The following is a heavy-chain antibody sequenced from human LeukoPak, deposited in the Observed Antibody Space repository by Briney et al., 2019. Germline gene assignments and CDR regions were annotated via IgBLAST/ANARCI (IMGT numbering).Heavy chain of an antibody. Sequence: PGGSLRLSCAASGFTFNSYAMNWVRQAPGKGLEWVSGISGSSGSTDYADSVKGRFTISRDNSKNTVYMQMNSLRAEDTAVYYCAKRSGSSGYYTLFDYWGQGTLVTVSS. CDR3: AKRSGSSGYYTLFDY. V-gene: IGHV3-23*01. CDR2: ISGSSGST. CDR1: GFTFNSYA. J-gene: IGHJ4*02. D-gene: IGHD3-22*01.